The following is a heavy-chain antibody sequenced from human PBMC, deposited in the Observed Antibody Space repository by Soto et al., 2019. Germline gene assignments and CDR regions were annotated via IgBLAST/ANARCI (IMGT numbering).Heavy chain of an antibody. CDR1: GDSVSSGLCY. CDR2: IYYSGST. D-gene: IGHD2-8*02. J-gene: IGHJ3*02. V-gene: IGHV4-61*03. CDR3: VRQYSGDCNGGLCYHAFAN. Sequence: QVQLQESGPGLVKPSETLSLTCTVSGDSVSSGLCYWGWTRQPRGKGLEWIGYIYYSGSTNYNPSLERRLTIVVHGTKKHFSLKLTSVTAADTAVHYCVRQYSGDCNGGLCYHAFANWGPGTMVTVS.